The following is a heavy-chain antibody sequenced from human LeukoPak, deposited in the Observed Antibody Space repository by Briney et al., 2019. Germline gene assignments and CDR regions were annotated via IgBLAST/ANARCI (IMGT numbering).Heavy chain of an antibody. CDR1: GYTFTGYY. CDR3: ARVKISNYDLSFFDY. D-gene: IGHD4-11*01. J-gene: IGHJ4*02. V-gene: IGHV1-2*02. CDR2: INPNSGGT. Sequence: GASVKVSCKASGYTFTGYYMHWVRQAPGQGLEWMGWINPNSGGTNYAQKFQGRVTMTRDTSISTAYMELSRLRSDDTAVYYCARVKISNYDLSFFDYWGQGTLVTVSS.